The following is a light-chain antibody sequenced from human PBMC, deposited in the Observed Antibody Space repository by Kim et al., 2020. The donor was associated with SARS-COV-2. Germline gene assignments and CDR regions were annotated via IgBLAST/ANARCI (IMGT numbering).Light chain of an antibody. CDR1: QSISSY. V-gene: IGKV3-11*01. CDR3: QQRSNLWT. J-gene: IGKJ1*01. CDR2: DAS. Sequence: SLSPGERATLSCRASQSISSYLAWYQQKPGQAPRLLIYDASNRATGIPARFSGSGSGTDFTLTISSLEPEDFAVYYCQQRSNLWTFGQGTKVDIK.